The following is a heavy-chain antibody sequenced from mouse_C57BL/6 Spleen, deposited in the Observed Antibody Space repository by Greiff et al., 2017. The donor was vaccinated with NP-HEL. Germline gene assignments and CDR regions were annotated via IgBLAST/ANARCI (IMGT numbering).Heavy chain of an antibody. CDR2: IDPSDSET. V-gene: IGHV1-52*01. Sequence: QVQLQQPGAELVRPGSSVKLSCKASGYTFTSYWMHWVKQRPIQGLEWIGNIDPSDSETHYNQKFKDKATLTVDKSSSTAYMQRSSLTSEDSAVYYCARSLWDYGKGSFAYWGQGTLVTVAA. CDR3: ARSLWDYGKGSFAY. CDR1: GYTFTSYW. D-gene: IGHD1-1*01. J-gene: IGHJ3*01.